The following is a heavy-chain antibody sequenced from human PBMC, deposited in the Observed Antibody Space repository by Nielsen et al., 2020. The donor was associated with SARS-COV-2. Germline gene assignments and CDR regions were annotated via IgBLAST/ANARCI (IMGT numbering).Heavy chain of an antibody. V-gene: IGHV3-23*01. CDR1: GFMFSTYA. Sequence: GGSLRLSCAASGFMFSTYAMSWVRQAPGKGLEWVSGITGSGGRTHSADSVEGRFTISRDNSKNTLYLQMNSLRAEDTAVYYCAKAFRSSDWVRAATDFWGQGTLVTVFS. CDR2: ITGSGGRT. J-gene: IGHJ4*02. CDR3: AKAFRSSDWVRAATDF. D-gene: IGHD6-25*01.